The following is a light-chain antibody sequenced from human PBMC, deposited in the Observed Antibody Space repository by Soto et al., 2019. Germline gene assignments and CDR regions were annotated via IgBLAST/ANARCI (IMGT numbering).Light chain of an antibody. J-gene: IGKJ4*01. CDR2: DAS. CDR1: QSISSW. CDR3: QQYNSYSLT. V-gene: IGKV1-5*01. Sequence: DIQMTQSPSTLSAYVGDRVTITCRASQSISSWLAWYQQKPGKAPKLLIYDASSLESGVPSRFSGSGSGTEFTLAISSLQPDDCATSYCQQYNSYSLTVGGGTKVLSK.